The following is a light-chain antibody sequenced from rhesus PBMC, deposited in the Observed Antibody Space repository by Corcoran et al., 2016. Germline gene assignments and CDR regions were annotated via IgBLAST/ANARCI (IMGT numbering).Light chain of an antibody. V-gene: IGLV2-23*01. CDR3: SSYAGSNTFI. CDR2: DVS. J-gene: IGLJ1*01. Sequence: AALTQPPSVSGSPGQSVTISCTGTRSYIGGYNYVSWYQQHPGKAPKLMIYDVSKRPSGVSDRFSGSKSGNTASLTISGLQAEDEADYYCSSYAGSNTFIFGAGTRLTVL. CDR1: RSYIGGYNY.